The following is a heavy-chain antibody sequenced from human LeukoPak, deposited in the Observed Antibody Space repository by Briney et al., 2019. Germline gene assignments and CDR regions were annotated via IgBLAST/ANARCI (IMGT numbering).Heavy chain of an antibody. CDR3: AELGITMIGGV. CDR2: ISSSGSTI. D-gene: IGHD3-10*02. CDR1: GFTFSSYA. Sequence: GSLRLSFAASGFTFSSYAMSWVRQAPGKGLEWVSYISSSGSTIYYADSVEGRFTISRDNAKNSLYLQMNSLRAEDTAVYYCAELGITMIGGVWGKGTTVTISS. V-gene: IGHV3-48*04. J-gene: IGHJ6*04.